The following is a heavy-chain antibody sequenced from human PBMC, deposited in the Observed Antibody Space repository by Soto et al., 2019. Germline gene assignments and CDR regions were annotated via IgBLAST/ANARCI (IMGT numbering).Heavy chain of an antibody. Sequence: PXESLKISCKGSGYSFTSYWISWVRQMPGKGLEWMGRIDPSDSYTNYSPSFQGHVTISADKSISTAYLQWSSLKASDTAMYYCARHPYYYYGMDVWGQGTTVTVSS. CDR2: IDPSDSYT. V-gene: IGHV5-10-1*01. CDR3: ARHPYYYYGMDV. J-gene: IGHJ6*02. CDR1: GYSFTSYW.